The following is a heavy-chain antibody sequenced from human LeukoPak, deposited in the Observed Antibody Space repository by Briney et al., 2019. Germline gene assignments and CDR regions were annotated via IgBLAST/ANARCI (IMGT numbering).Heavy chain of an antibody. CDR3: ARVEYSSSSHWFAP. Sequence: SETLSLTCSVSGGSIRSSSYYWGWIRQPPGKGLEWIGNIYYGGSTYYNPSLKSRVTISVDTSKNQFSLKLSSVTAADTAVYYCARVEYSSSSHWFAPWGQGTLVTVSS. CDR1: GGSIRSSSYY. J-gene: IGHJ5*02. CDR2: IYYGGST. V-gene: IGHV4-39*07. D-gene: IGHD6-6*01.